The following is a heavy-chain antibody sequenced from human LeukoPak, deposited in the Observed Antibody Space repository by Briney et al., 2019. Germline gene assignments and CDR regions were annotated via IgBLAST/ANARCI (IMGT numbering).Heavy chain of an antibody. CDR3: ARVHDFWSGLFDY. CDR1: GYTFTSYY. CDR2: INPLGGST. D-gene: IGHD3-3*01. J-gene: IGHJ4*02. V-gene: IGHV1-46*01. Sequence: ASVKVSCKASGYTFTSYYIHWVRQAPGQGLEWMGIINPLGGSTTYAHKFQDRVTMTRDTPTSTVYMELSSLRSEDTAVYYCARVHDFWSGLFDYWGQGTLVTVSS.